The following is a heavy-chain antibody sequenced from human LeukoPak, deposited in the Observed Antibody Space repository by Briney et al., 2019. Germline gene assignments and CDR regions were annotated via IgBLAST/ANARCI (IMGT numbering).Heavy chain of an antibody. CDR3: ARATGSYYSIGY. CDR1: GFTFSSYW. Sequence: GGSLRLSCAASGFTFSSYWIHWVRQAPGKGLLWVPRINSDGSSTSYADSVKGRFTISRDNAKNTLYLQMNSLRAEDTAVYYCARATGSYYSIGYWGQGTLVTVSS. J-gene: IGHJ4*02. D-gene: IGHD1-26*01. V-gene: IGHV3-74*01. CDR2: INSDGSST.